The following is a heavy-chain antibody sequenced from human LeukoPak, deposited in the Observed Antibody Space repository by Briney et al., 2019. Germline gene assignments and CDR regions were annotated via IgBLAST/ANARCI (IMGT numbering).Heavy chain of an antibody. D-gene: IGHD3-3*01. CDR2: ISYDGSNK. Sequence: GSLRLSCAASGFTFSSYAMHWVRQAPGKGLEWVAVISYDGSNKYYADSVKGRFTISRDNSKNTLYLQMNSLRAEDTAVYYCARGGDFWSGTAFDYWGQGTLVTVSS. J-gene: IGHJ4*02. V-gene: IGHV3-30*04. CDR1: GFTFSSYA. CDR3: ARGGDFWSGTAFDY.